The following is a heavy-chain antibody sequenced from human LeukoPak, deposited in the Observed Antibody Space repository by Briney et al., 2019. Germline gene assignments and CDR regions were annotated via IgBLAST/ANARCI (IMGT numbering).Heavy chain of an antibody. J-gene: IGHJ4*02. CDR1: RFTFSSNA. CDR3: ATPAGVMVAADYYFDY. D-gene: IGHD2-15*01. CDR2: ISGSGGST. Sequence: SMRLSWAASRFTFSSNAMGWVRQAPGKGLEWVSAISGSGGSTYYADSVEGGFTISRDNSKNTLYLQMNSLRAEDTAVYYCATPAGVMVAADYYFDYWGQGTVVTLSS. V-gene: IGHV3-23*01.